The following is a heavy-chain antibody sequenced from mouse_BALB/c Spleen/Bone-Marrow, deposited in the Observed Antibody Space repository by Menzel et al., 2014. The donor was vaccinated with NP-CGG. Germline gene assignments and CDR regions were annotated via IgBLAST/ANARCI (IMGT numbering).Heavy chain of an antibody. D-gene: IGHD2-1*01. J-gene: IGHJ3*01. CDR3: ARYYGSPWFAY. V-gene: IGHV3-8*02. CDR2: ISYSGST. Sequence: EVKLVESGPSLVKPSQTLSLTCSVTGDSITGGYWNWIRKFPGNKLEYMGYISYSGSTYYNPSLKSRISITRDTSKNQYYLQLNSVTTEDTATYYCARYYGSPWFAYWGQGTLVTVSA. CDR1: GDSITGGY.